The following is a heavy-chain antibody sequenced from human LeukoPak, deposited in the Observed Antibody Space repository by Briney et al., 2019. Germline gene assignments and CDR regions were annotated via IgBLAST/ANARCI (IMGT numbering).Heavy chain of an antibody. V-gene: IGHV4-59*08. CDR1: AASITTYY. J-gene: IGHJ2*01. Sequence: SETLSLTCPVSAASITTYYWSWIRQPPGKGLEWVGYIFYTGDTSYSPSLKSRVTISLDTSKNQFSLKLTSVSAADTAVYYCARLKLGAYFDLWGRGTLVTVSS. CDR2: IFYTGDT. CDR3: ARLKLGAYFDL. D-gene: IGHD3-16*01.